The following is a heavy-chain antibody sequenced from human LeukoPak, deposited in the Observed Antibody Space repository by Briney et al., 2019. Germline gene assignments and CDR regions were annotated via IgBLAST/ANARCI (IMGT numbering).Heavy chain of an antibody. Sequence: PGGSLRLSCAASGFTFSSYSMNRVRQAPGKGLEWVSSISSSSSYIYYADSVKGRFTISRDNAKNSLYLQMNSLRAEDTAVYYCARGGIAVAGTVVDYWGQGTLVTVSS. CDR3: ARGGIAVAGTVVDY. J-gene: IGHJ4*02. CDR1: GFTFSSYS. CDR2: ISSSSSYI. D-gene: IGHD6-19*01. V-gene: IGHV3-21*01.